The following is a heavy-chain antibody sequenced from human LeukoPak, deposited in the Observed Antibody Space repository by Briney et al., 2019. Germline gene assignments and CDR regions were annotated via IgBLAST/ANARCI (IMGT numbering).Heavy chain of an antibody. CDR3: ARGEDIVVVVAATYAFDI. CDR1: GGTFSSYA. Sequence: ASVNVSCKASGGTFSSYAISWVRQAPGQGLEWMGGIIPILGTANYAQKFQGRVTITADESTSTACMELSSLRSEDTAVYYCARGEDIVVVVAATYAFDIWGQGTMVTVSS. CDR2: IIPILGTA. D-gene: IGHD2-15*01. V-gene: IGHV1-69*01. J-gene: IGHJ3*02.